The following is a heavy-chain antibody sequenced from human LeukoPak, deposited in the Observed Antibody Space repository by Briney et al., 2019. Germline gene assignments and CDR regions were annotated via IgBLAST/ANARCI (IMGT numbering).Heavy chain of an antibody. V-gene: IGHV3-7*01. CDR3: VREGAYCSGASCYFDY. CDR2: IKQDGSEK. Sequence: PGGSLRLSCAASGFTFSSYWMSWVRQAPGKGLEWVASIKQDGSEKYYVDSVKGRFTISRDNAKNSLYLQMSSLRAEDTAVYYCVREGAYCSGASCYFDYWGQGTLVTVSS. D-gene: IGHD2-15*01. CDR1: GFTFSSYW. J-gene: IGHJ4*02.